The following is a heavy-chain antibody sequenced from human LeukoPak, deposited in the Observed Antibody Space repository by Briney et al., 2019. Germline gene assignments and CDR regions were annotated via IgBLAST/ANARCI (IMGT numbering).Heavy chain of an antibody. J-gene: IGHJ3*02. CDR1: GFTFSSYS. V-gene: IGHV3-21*01. CDR3: ARKIDSGSYGGSAFDI. CDR2: ISSSSSYI. D-gene: IGHD1-26*01. Sequence: SGGSLRLSCAASGFTFSSYSMNWVRQAPGKGLEWVSSISSSSSYIYYADSVKGRFTISRDNAKNSLYLQMNSLRAEDTAVYYCARKIDSGSYGGSAFDIWGQGTMVTVSS.